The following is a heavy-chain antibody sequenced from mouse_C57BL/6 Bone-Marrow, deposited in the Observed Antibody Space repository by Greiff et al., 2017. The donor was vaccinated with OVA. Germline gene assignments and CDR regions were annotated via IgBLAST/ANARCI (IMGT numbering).Heavy chain of an antibody. CDR2: ISNLAYSI. J-gene: IGHJ4*01. D-gene: IGHD1-1*01. V-gene: IGHV5-15*01. CDR3: ARHHLLRYPYYAMDY. Sequence: DVMLVESGGGLVQPGGSLKLSCAASGFTFSDYGMAWVRQAPRKGPEWVAFISNLAYSIYYADTVTGRFPISRENAKNTLYLEMSSLRSEDTAMYYCARHHLLRYPYYAMDYWGQGTSVTVSS. CDR1: GFTFSDYG.